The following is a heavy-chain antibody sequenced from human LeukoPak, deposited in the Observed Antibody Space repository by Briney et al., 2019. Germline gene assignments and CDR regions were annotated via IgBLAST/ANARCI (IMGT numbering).Heavy chain of an antibody. CDR1: AFTFSSHA. V-gene: IGHV3-23*01. J-gene: IGHJ4*02. Sequence: PGGSLRLSCAASAFTFSSHAMSWVRQSPGKGLEWVSGRSAGGGSIHYADSVKGRFTISRDNSKNTLYLHMNSLRAEDTAVYFCVYYDSSGFYYGRLRYWGQGTPVTVSS. D-gene: IGHD3-22*01. CDR2: RSAGGGSI. CDR3: VYYDSSGFYYGRLRY.